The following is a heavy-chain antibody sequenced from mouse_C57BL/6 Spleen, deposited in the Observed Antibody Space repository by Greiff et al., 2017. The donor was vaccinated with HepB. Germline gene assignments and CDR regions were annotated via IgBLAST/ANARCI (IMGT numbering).Heavy chain of an antibody. CDR3: ARGPPITTVVASRYFDV. J-gene: IGHJ1*03. D-gene: IGHD1-1*01. V-gene: IGHV1-55*01. Sequence: VKLQQPGAELVKPGASVKMSCKASGYTFTSYWITWVKQRPGQGLEWIGDIYPGSGSTNYNEKFKSKATLTVDTSSSTAYMQLSSLTAEDSAVYDGARGPPITTVVASRYFDVWGTGTTVTVSS. CDR2: IYPGSGST. CDR1: GYTFTSYW.